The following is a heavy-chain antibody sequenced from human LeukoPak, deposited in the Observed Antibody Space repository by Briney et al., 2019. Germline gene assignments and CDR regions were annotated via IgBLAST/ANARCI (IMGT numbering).Heavy chain of an antibody. D-gene: IGHD6-19*01. V-gene: IGHV4-61*02. CDR3: ARSGWLYYMDV. J-gene: IGHJ6*03. CDR1: GGSISSGSYY. CDR2: IYTSGST. Sequence: SETLSLTCTVSGGSISSGSYYWSWIRQPAWKGLEWIGRIYTSGSTNYNPSLKSRVTISVDTSKNQFSLKLSSVTVADTAVYYCARSGWLYYMDVWGKGTTVTVSS.